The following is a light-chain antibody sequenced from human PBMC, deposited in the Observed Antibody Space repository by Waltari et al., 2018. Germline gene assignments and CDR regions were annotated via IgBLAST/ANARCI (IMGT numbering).Light chain of an antibody. J-gene: IGKJ3*01. CDR3: QQAGSFPFT. Sequence: DIQMTQSPSSVSTSVGDRLTLSFQASRVIGPPLAWYQQKPGKAPQLLIFAASTLQSGVPSRFSGSGSGTDFTLTINGLQPEDFATYYCQQAGSFPFTFGPGTKVDFK. CDR2: AAS. CDR1: RVIGPP. V-gene: IGKV1-12*01.